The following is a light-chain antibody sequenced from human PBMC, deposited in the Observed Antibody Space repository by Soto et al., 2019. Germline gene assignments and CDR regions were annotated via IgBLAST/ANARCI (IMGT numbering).Light chain of an antibody. V-gene: IGKV3-20*01. Sequence: SAALSSWASQTVSSNYLAWYQQKPGQAPRLLIYAASTRATGIPDRFSGSGSGTDFTLSISRLEPEDFTVYYCQGYATPPKRFGHGTKVDI. CDR3: QGYATPPKR. CDR2: AAS. CDR1: QTVSSNY. J-gene: IGKJ1*01.